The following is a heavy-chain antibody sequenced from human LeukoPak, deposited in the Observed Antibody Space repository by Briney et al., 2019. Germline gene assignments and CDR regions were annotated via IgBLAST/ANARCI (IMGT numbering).Heavy chain of an antibody. CDR2: ISSSSSYI. D-gene: IGHD2-15*01. CDR3: AKAPVTTCSGTFCYPFDY. Sequence: PGGSLRLSCAASGFTFSSYSMNWVRQAPGKGLEWVSSISSSSSYIYYADSVKGRFTISRDSSKNTLYLQMSSLRAEDAGVYYCAKAPVTTCSGTFCYPFDYWGQGTLVTVSS. V-gene: IGHV3-21*04. CDR1: GFTFSSYS. J-gene: IGHJ4*02.